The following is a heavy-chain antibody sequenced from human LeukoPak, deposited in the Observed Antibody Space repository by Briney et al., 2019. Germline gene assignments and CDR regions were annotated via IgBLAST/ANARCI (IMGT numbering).Heavy chain of an antibody. D-gene: IGHD5-18*01. CDR2: INHSGST. J-gene: IGHJ4*02. CDR3: ARGINTARVY. CDR1: GGSFSEYY. V-gene: IGHV4-34*01. Sequence: WEPLTLTCAVWGGSFSEYYWIWIRQPPGKAGEWIGEINHSGSTNYNPYLKSRVTISVDTSKNQFSLKLSSVTAADTAVYYCARGINTARVYWGQGTLVTVSS.